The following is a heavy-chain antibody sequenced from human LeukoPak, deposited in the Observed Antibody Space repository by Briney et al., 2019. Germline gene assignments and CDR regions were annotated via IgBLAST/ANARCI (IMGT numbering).Heavy chain of an antibody. V-gene: IGHV4-31*03. CDR3: ARGGWELPLHFDY. CDR2: IYYSGST. D-gene: IGHD1-26*01. J-gene: IGHJ4*02. CDR1: SGSISSGGYY. Sequence: SETLSLTCTVSSGSISSGGYYWSWIRQHPGKGLEWIGYIYYSGSTYYNPSLKSRVTISVDRSKNQFSLKLTSVTAADTAVYYCARGGWELPLHFDYWGQGTLVTVSS.